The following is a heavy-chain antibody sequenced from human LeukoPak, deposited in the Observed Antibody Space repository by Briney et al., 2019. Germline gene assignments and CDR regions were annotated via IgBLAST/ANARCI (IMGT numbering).Heavy chain of an antibody. Sequence: QLGGSLRLSCTASGFTFGDYAMSWVRQAPGKGLEWVGFIRSKAYGGTTEYAASVKGRFTISRDDSKSIAYLQMNSLKTEDTAVYYCTRERSPFRTANDDYWGQGTLVTVSS. J-gene: IGHJ4*02. CDR1: GFTFGDYA. D-gene: IGHD5-18*01. CDR3: TRERSPFRTANDDY. CDR2: IRSKAYGGTT. V-gene: IGHV3-49*04.